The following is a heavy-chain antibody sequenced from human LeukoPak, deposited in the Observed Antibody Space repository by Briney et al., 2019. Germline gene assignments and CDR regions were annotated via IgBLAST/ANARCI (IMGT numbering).Heavy chain of an antibody. D-gene: IGHD3-3*01. V-gene: IGHV1-69*13. CDR3: ARDLYYDFWSGYSYGMDV. Sequence: SVKVSCKASGGTFSSYAISWVRQAPGQGLEWMGGIIPIFGTANYAQKFQGRVTITADESTSTAYMELSSLRSEDTAVYYCARDLYYDFWSGYSYGMDVWGQGTTVTVSS. CDR2: IIPIFGTA. J-gene: IGHJ6*02. CDR1: GGTFSSYA.